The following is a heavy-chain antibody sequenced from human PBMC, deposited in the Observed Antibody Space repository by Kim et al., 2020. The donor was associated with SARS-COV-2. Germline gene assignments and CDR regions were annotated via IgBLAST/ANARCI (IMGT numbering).Heavy chain of an antibody. D-gene: IGHD3-22*01. CDR2: IIPIFGTA. Sequence: SVKVSCKASGGTFSSYAISWVRQAPGQGLEWMGGIIPIFGTANYAQKFQGRVTITADASTSTAYMELSSLRSEDTAVYYCARDPPDYYDSSGYYSLGYWGQGTLVTVSS. CDR3: ARDPPDYYDSSGYYSLGY. CDR1: GGTFSSYA. J-gene: IGHJ4*02. V-gene: IGHV1-69*13.